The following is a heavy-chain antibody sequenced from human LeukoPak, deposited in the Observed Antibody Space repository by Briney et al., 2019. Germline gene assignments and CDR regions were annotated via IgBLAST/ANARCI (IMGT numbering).Heavy chain of an antibody. D-gene: IGHD2-15*01. V-gene: IGHV3-30*03. CDR3: VLRYYYFDY. CDR1: GFTFSSYG. Sequence: PGGSLRLSCAASGFTFSSYGMHWVRQAPGKGLEWVAVIPYDGSNKYYADSVKGRFTISRDNSKNTLYLQMNSLRAEDTAVYYCVLRYYYFDYWGQGTLVTVSS. CDR2: IPYDGSNK. J-gene: IGHJ4*02.